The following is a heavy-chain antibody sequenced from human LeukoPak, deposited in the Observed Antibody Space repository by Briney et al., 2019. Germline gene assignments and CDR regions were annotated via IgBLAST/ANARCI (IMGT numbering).Heavy chain of an antibody. CDR2: IHTSGAG. V-gene: IGHV4-4*09. D-gene: IGHD3-3*01. J-gene: IGHJ5*02. CDR3: ARTLRITIFGVGNWFDP. Sequence: SETLSLTCTVSGASISQYYWSWIRQTPEKGLEWMGHIHTSGAGTYYPSLKSRLTMSIDTSRNQFSLKLSSVTAADTAVYYCARTLRITIFGVGNWFDPWGQGTLVTVSS. CDR1: GASISQYY.